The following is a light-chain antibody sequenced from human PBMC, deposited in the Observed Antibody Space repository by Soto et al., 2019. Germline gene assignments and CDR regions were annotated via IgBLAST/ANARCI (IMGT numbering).Light chain of an antibody. Sequence: EIVVTQSPGTLSLSPGERATLSCWASQSGFSTYLAWFQQKPGQAPRLLIYGASIRATGVPDRFSGSGSGTDFTLTISRLEPEDFAVYFCHQYGTPPWTFGQGTRVEVK. CDR3: HQYGTPPWT. J-gene: IGKJ1*01. V-gene: IGKV3-20*01. CDR1: QSGFSTY. CDR2: GAS.